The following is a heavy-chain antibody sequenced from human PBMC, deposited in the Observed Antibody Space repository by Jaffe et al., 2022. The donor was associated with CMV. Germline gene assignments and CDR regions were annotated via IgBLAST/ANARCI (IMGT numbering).Heavy chain of an antibody. V-gene: IGHV5-51*01. CDR3: ARRGSYCSGGSCYRSTGWFDP. D-gene: IGHD2-15*01. J-gene: IGHJ5*02. Sequence: EVQLVQSGAEVKKPGESLKISCKGSGYSFTSYWIGWVRQMPGKGLEWMGIIYPGDSDTRYSPSFQGQVTISADKSISTAYLQWSSLKASDTAMYYCARRGSYCSGGSCYRSTGWFDPWGQGTLVTVSS. CDR1: GYSFTSYW. CDR2: IYPGDSDT.